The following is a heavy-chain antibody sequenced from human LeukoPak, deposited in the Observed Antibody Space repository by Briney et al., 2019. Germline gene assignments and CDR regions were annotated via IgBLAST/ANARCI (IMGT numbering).Heavy chain of an antibody. Sequence: SVKVSCKASGYTFTSYGIRWVRQAPGQGLEWMGRIIPILGIANYAQKFQGRVTITADKSTSTAYMELSSLRSEDTAVYYCARYSDGGSSDYFDYWGQGTLVTVSS. CDR1: GYTFTSYG. D-gene: IGHD4-23*01. J-gene: IGHJ4*02. V-gene: IGHV1-69*04. CDR2: IIPILGIA. CDR3: ARYSDGGSSDYFDY.